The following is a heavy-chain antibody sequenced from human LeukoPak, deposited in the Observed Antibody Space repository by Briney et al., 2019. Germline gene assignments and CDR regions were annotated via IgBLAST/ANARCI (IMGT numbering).Heavy chain of an antibody. CDR1: GFTFNSYS. V-gene: IGHV3-48*01. CDR3: ARVSQTPGGRGYFDY. J-gene: IGHJ4*02. Sequence: GGSLRLSCAASGFTFNSYSMNWVRQAPGKGLEWVSYISSSSSTIYYADSVKGRFTISRDNAKNSLYLQMNSLRAEDTAVYYCARVSQTPGGRGYFDYWGQGTLVTVSS. CDR2: ISSSSSTI. D-gene: IGHD2-15*01.